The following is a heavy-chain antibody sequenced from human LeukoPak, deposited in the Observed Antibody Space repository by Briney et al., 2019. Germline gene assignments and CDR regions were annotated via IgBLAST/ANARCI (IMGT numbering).Heavy chain of an antibody. CDR1: GFTFSDYS. D-gene: IGHD1-1*01. CDR3: VRDLMGSGSTTAYLHH. V-gene: IGHV3-21*01. Sequence: GGSLRLXCTASGFTFSDYSMNWVRQAPGKGLEWVSSISRRSRHVYYAGSVKGRFTISRDNAKNSLYLQMNSLRAEDMAVYFCVRDLMGSGSTTAYLHHWGQGNLVTVSS. CDR2: ISRRSRHV. J-gene: IGHJ1*01.